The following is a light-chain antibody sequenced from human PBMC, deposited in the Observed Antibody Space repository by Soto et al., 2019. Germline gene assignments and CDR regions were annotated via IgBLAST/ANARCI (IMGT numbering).Light chain of an antibody. V-gene: IGLV1-40*01. Sequence: DLTKAPSVTGVPGQRGTISCTRSSSNIGAGYDVHWYQQLPGTAPKLLIYGNSNRPSGVPDRFSGSKSGTSASLAITGLQAEDEADYYCQSYDSSLSGSNVFGTGTKVTVL. CDR3: QSYDSSLSGSNV. J-gene: IGLJ1*01. CDR1: SSNIGAGYD. CDR2: GNS.